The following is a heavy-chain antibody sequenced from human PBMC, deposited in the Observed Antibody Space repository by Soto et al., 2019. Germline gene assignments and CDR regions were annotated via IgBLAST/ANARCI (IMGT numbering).Heavy chain of an antibody. CDR3: AKDRYGDYGGIDY. D-gene: IGHD4-17*01. V-gene: IGHV3-23*01. J-gene: IGHJ4*02. CDR1: GFTFSTYA. Sequence: GGSLRLSCAASGFTFSTYAMTWVRQAPGKGLEWVSVITGSGGSTYYADSVKGRFTISRDTSKNTLFLQMNSLRAEDTAVYYCAKDRYGDYGGIDYWGQGTMVTVSS. CDR2: ITGSGGST.